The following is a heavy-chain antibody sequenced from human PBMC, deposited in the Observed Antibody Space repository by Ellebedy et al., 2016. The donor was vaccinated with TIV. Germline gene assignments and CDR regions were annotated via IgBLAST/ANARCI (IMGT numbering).Heavy chain of an antibody. V-gene: IGHV3-23*01. CDR3: ATSAVGHSHGYYFDY. J-gene: IGHJ4*02. Sequence: PGGSLRLSCAASGFTFNSYAISWVRQAPGKGLEWISGVSTSGGSTFYADSVKGRFTISRDNSKNTVYLQMNSLRREDTALYYCATSAVGHSHGYYFDYWGQGTLVTVSA. D-gene: IGHD5-18*01. CDR2: VSTSGGST. CDR1: GFTFNSYA.